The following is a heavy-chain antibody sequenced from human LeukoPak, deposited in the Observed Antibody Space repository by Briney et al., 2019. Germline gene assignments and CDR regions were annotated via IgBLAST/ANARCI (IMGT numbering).Heavy chain of an antibody. D-gene: IGHD6-6*01. J-gene: IGHJ3*01. CDR3: ARSSYSSSSSV. CDR2: IYSGGST. Sequence: GGSLRLSCAASGFTVSSNYMSWVRQAPGKGLEWVSVIYSGGSTYYADSVKGRFTISRDNSKNTLYLQMNSLRAEDTAVYYCARSSYSSSSSVWGQGTMVTVSS. V-gene: IGHV3-53*01. CDR1: GFTVSSNY.